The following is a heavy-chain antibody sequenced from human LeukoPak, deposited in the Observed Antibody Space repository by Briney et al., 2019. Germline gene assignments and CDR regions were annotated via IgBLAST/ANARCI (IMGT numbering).Heavy chain of an antibody. Sequence: GGSLRLSCAASGFTFSSYEMNWVRQAPGKGLEWVSYISSSGSTIYYADSVKGRFTISRDNAKNSLYLQMNSLRAEDTAVYYCARGGAVAGTAPAYWGQGTLVTVSS. CDR3: ARGGAVAGTAPAY. CDR2: ISSSGSTI. D-gene: IGHD6-19*01. J-gene: IGHJ4*02. V-gene: IGHV3-48*03. CDR1: GFTFSSYE.